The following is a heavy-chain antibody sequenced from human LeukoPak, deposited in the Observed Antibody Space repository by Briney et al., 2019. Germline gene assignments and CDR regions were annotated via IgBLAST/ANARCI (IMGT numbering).Heavy chain of an antibody. CDR2: IYYSGST. D-gene: IGHD6-19*01. CDR1: GGSVSSGSYY. Sequence: SETLSLTCPVSGGSVSSGSYYWSWIRQPPGKGLEWIGYIYYSGSTNYNPPLKSRVTISVGTSKNQFSLKLSSVTAADTAVYYCARGVAVAGNLDYWGQGTLVTVSS. V-gene: IGHV4-61*01. J-gene: IGHJ4*02. CDR3: ARGVAVAGNLDY.